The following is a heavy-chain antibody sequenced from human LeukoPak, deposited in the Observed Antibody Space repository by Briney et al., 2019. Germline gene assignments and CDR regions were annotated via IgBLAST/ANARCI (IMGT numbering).Heavy chain of an antibody. CDR3: ARAGGGYYYYYYGMDV. Sequence: GGSLRLSCAASGFTFSSYEMNGVRQAPGKGLEWVSYISSSGSTIYYADSVKGRFTISRDNAKNSLYLQMNSLRAEDTAVYYCARAGGGYYYYYYGMDVWGQGTTVTVSS. CDR2: ISSSGSTI. CDR1: GFTFSSYE. D-gene: IGHD3-16*01. V-gene: IGHV3-48*03. J-gene: IGHJ6*02.